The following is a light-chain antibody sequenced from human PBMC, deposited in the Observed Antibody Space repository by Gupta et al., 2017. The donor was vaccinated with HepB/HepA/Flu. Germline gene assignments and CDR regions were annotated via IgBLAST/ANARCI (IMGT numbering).Light chain of an antibody. J-gene: IGKJ5*01. V-gene: IGKV1-39*01. CDR2: GTS. CDR1: QNINSN. Sequence: DIQVIQSLFSLSASVGDTVTITCRASQNINSNLTWYQKQPGKAPKLLIYGTSSLQNGVPSRFSGGGFGTEFTLTISNLQPEDFATYYCQQSYRTPPITFGQGTRLDIK. CDR3: QQSYRTPPIT.